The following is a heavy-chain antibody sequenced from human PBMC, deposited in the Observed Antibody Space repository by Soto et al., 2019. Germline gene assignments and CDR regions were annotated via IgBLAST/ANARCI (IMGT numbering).Heavy chain of an antibody. Sequence: GSGPTLVKPTETLTLTCSVSGFSLSKARMGVSWIRQPPGKALEWLAHIFWNDERSYNTSLKSRLTISRDTSKSQVVLTMTNVDPVDTGTYFCARALREGLPIYYFDSWGQGTLVTVSS. CDR2: IFWNDER. CDR3: ARALREGLPIYYFDS. V-gene: IGHV2-26*01. D-gene: IGHD1-26*01. CDR1: GFSLSKARMG. J-gene: IGHJ4*02.